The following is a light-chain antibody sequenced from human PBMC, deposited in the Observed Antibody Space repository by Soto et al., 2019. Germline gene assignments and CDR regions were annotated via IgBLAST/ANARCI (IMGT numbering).Light chain of an antibody. Sequence: DIQMAQCPSNLSASGGEXVXXTSLASQSISDWLAWYQKKKGKENKILIYKEYNVESGVQSRFSGSGYGTELTLTISRLKTDDFETYYCQQYHSYPLTFGQGTRLEIK. CDR2: KEY. CDR3: QQYHSYPLT. CDR1: QSISDW. J-gene: IGKJ5*01. V-gene: IGKV1-5*03.